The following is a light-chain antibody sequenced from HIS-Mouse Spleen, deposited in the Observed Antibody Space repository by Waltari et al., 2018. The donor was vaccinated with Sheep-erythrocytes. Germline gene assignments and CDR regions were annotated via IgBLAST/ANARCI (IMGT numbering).Light chain of an antibody. CDR1: SSDVGGYNY. CDR2: DVS. V-gene: IGLV2-11*01. Sequence: QSALPQPRSVSASPGQSVTISCTGTSSDVGGYNYVSWYQQHPGKAPKHMIYDVSKRPSGVPDRFSGSKSGNTASLTISGLQAEDEADYYCCSYAGSYNHVFATGTKVTVL. J-gene: IGLJ1*01. CDR3: CSYAGSYNHV.